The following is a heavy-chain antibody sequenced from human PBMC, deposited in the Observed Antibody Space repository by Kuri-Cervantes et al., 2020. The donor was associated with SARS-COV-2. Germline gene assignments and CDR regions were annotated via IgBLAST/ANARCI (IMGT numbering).Heavy chain of an antibody. V-gene: IGHV3-30*02. D-gene: IGHD1-26*01. CDR3: ANSLLLSLDY. Sequence: GESLKISCAASGFTFSSYAMHWVRQAPGKGLEWVAFIRYDGSNKYYADSVKGRFTISRDNSKNTLYLQMNSLIAEDTAVYYCANSLLLSLDYWGQGTLVTVSS. CDR1: GFTFSSYA. CDR2: IRYDGSNK. J-gene: IGHJ4*02.